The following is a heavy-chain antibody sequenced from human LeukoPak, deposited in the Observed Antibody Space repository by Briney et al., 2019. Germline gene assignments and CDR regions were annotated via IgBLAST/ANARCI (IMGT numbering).Heavy chain of an antibody. V-gene: IGHV4-39*01. J-gene: IGHJ4*02. Sequence: KPSETLSLTCTVSGGSISSSSYYWGWIRQPPGKGLEWIGSIYYSGSTYYNNPSLKSRVTISVDTSKNQFSLKLSSVTAADTAVFYCARQLPVDTPMPFDYWGQGTLVTVSS. CDR2: IYYSGST. CDR3: ARQLPVDTPMPFDY. CDR1: GGSISSSSYY. D-gene: IGHD5-18*01.